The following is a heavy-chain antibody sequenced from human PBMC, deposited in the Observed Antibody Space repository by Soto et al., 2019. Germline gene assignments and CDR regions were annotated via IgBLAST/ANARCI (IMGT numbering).Heavy chain of an antibody. CDR2: ITGSGSTI. CDR1: RFTFSDYY. V-gene: IGHV3-11*01. J-gene: IGHJ6*02. CDR3: AVIPYPYYYYGMDV. D-gene: IGHD3-16*01. Sequence: GGSLRLSCTASRFTFSDYYMNWIRQAPGKGLEWVSYITGSGSTIYYADSVKGRFTISRDNAKNSLYLQMNSLRAEDTAVYYCAVIPYPYYYYGMDVWGQGTTVTVSS.